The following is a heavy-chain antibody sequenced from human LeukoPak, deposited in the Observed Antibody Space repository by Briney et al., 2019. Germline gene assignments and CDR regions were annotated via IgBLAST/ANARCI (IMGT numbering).Heavy chain of an antibody. J-gene: IGHJ4*02. CDR3: ARGLTLNYDSSGYYQLNFDY. Sequence: SETLSLTCAVSGGSISGGGYSGSWIRQRPGRGLGGIGYINLSGSTNYNPSLKSRVTISVDTSKNQFSLKLSSVTAADTAVYYCARGLTLNYDSSGYYQLNFDYWGQGTLVTVSS. D-gene: IGHD3-22*01. V-gene: IGHV4-30-2*01. CDR2: INLSGST. CDR1: GGSISGGGYS.